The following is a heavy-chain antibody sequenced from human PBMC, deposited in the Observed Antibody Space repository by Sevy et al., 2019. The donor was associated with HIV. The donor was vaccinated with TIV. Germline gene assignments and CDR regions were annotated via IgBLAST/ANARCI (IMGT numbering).Heavy chain of an antibody. CDR1: GFTFSSYS. Sequence: GGSLRLSCAASGFTFSSYSMNWVRQAPGKGLEWVSYISSSSSTIYYADSVKGRFTISRDNAKNSMYLQMNSLRDEDTAEYYCAREGYDGWSGCVDVWGKGTTVTVSS. CDR3: AREGYDGWSGCVDV. V-gene: IGHV3-48*02. D-gene: IGHD3-3*01. CDR2: ISSSSSTI. J-gene: IGHJ6*04.